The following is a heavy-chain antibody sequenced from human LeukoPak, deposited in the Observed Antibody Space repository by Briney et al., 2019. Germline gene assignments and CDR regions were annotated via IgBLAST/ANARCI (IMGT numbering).Heavy chain of an antibody. D-gene: IGHD3-22*01. CDR1: GYTFTSYD. CDR3: ARGRTAHTYYDSSGDCDY. J-gene: IGHJ4*02. CDR2: MNPNSGNT. V-gene: IGHV1-8*01. Sequence: ASVKVSCKASGYTFTSYDINWVRQATGQGLEWMGWMNPNSGNTGYAQKFQGRVTMTRNTSISTAYMEPSSLRSEDTAVYYCARGRTAHTYYDSSGDCDYWGQGTLVTVSS.